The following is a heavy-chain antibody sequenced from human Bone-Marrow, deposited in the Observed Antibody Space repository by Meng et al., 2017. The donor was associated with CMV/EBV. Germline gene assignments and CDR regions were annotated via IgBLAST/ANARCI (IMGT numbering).Heavy chain of an antibody. J-gene: IGHJ6*02. CDR1: GFTCSSYS. Sequence: GESLKISCAASGFTCSSYSMNWVRQAPGKGLEWVSYISSSSSTIYYADSVKGRFTISRHNAKNSLYLQMNSLRAEDTAVYYCARDPIAATSYGMDVWGQGTTVTVSS. CDR2: ISSSSSTI. CDR3: ARDPIAATSYGMDV. V-gene: IGHV3-48*04. D-gene: IGHD6-13*01.